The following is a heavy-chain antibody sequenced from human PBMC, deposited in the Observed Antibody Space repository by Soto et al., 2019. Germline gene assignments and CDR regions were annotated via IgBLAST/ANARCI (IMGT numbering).Heavy chain of an antibody. Sequence: QVQLVESGGGVVQPGRSLRLSCAASGFTFSSYGMHWVRQAPGKGLEWVAVISYDGSNKYYADSVKGRFTISRDNSKNTLYLQMNSLRAEDTAVYYCAKDVGDSSSIDYWGQGTLVTV. CDR3: AKDVGDSSSIDY. V-gene: IGHV3-30*18. CDR1: GFTFSSYG. J-gene: IGHJ4*02. D-gene: IGHD6-13*01. CDR2: ISYDGSNK.